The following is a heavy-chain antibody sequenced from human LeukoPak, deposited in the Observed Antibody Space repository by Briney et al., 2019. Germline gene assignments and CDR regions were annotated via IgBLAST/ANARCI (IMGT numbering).Heavy chain of an antibody. J-gene: IGHJ4*02. Sequence: GGSLRLSCAASGFNFSNYGMHWVRQAPDKGLEWVAVIWYDGSYKYYAESVKSRFTVSRDNAKNTLYLQMNSLRTEDTAIYYCARGRHEGDYWGQGTLVTVSS. CDR1: GFNFSNYG. CDR2: IWYDGSYK. CDR3: ARGRHEGDY. V-gene: IGHV3-33*01.